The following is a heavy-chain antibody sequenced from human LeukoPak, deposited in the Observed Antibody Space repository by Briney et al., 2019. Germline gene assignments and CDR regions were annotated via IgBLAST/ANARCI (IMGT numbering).Heavy chain of an antibody. CDR3: AKGYCGGDCPFDY. CDR2: ISYDGSNK. CDR1: GFKFSNFA. Sequence: GGSLRLSCAASGFKFSNFAMHWVRQAPGKGLEWVAVISYDGSNKYYADSVKGRFTISRDNSKNTQYLQMNSLRAEDTAVYYCAKGYCGGDCPFDYWGQGTLVTVSS. J-gene: IGHJ4*02. V-gene: IGHV3-30*04. D-gene: IGHD2-21*01.